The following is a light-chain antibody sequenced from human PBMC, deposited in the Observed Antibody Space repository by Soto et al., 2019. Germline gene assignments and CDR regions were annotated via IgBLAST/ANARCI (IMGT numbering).Light chain of an antibody. CDR1: SSNIGSTR. V-gene: IGLV1-44*01. CDR2: SDN. CDR3: AAWDTSLNGYA. Sequence: QSVLTQPPSASGTPGQRVAISCSGASSNIGSTRANWYRQLPGSAPKLLIYSDNQRPSGVPDRFSGSKSGTSASLAISGLQSEDEADYYCAAWDTSLNGYAFGTGTKVTVL. J-gene: IGLJ1*01.